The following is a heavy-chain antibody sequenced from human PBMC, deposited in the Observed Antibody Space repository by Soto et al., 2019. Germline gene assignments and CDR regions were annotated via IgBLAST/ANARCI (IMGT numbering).Heavy chain of an antibody. CDR2: ITGSAYST. CDR3: AKPVTWAGAKYFDC. CDR1: GFTFSSYA. V-gene: IGHV3-23*01. Sequence: EVQLLESGGGLVQPGGSLRLSCAASGFTFSSYAMSWVRQAPGKGLEWVSGITGSAYSTYYADSVKGRFTISRDNSKNTLYLQMNSLRAEDTAVFYCAKPVTWAGAKYFDCWGRGTLVTVSS. D-gene: IGHD1-26*01. J-gene: IGHJ4*02.